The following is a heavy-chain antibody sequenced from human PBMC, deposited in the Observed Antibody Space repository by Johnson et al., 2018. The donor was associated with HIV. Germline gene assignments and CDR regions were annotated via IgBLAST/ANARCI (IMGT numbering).Heavy chain of an antibody. CDR1: GFTFSNAW. V-gene: IGHV3-15*01. Sequence: VQLVESGGGLIKPGGSLRLSCAAPGFTFSNAWMSWVRQAPGKGLEWVGHIKSKTDGGTTDYAAPVKGRFTISRDDLKNTLYLHMNSLKSEDTAVYYCTTESVGYYDSSGYYSVGMGGAFDIWGQGTMVTVSS. J-gene: IGHJ3*02. CDR2: IKSKTDGGTT. CDR3: TTESVGYYDSSGYYSVGMGGAFDI. D-gene: IGHD3-22*01.